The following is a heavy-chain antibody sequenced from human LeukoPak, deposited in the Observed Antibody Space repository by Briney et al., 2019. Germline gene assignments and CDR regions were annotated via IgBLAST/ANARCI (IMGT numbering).Heavy chain of an antibody. CDR1: GFTFSSYW. Sequence: GGSLRLSCAASGFTFSSYWMSWVRQAPGKGLEWVANIKQDGSEKYYVDSVKGRFTISRDNAKNSLYLQMNSLRAEDTAVYYCASYLRRDRTLNWFDPWGQGTLVTVSS. V-gene: IGHV3-7*01. J-gene: IGHJ5*02. CDR2: IKQDGSEK. D-gene: IGHD3-10*01. CDR3: ASYLRRDRTLNWFDP.